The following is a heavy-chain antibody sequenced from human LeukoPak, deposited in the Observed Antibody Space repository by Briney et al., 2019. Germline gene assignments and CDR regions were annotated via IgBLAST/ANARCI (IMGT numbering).Heavy chain of an antibody. Sequence: SETLSLTCTVSGGSISSYYWSWIRQPPGKGLEWIGYIYYSGSTNYNPSLKSRVTISVDTSKNQFSLKLSSVTAADTAVYYCARGDIVATTNWFDPWGQGTLVTVSS. V-gene: IGHV4-59*12. D-gene: IGHD5-12*01. CDR3: ARGDIVATTNWFDP. J-gene: IGHJ5*02. CDR1: GGSISSYY. CDR2: IYYSGST.